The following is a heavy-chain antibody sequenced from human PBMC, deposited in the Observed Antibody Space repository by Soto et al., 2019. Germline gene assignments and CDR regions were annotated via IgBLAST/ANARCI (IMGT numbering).Heavy chain of an antibody. V-gene: IGHV4-30-4*01. D-gene: IGHD5-12*01. J-gene: IGHJ4*02. Sequence: SETLSLTCTVSGVSISSGYYYWSWIRQPPGKGLEWIGYIYYSGSTYYNPSLKSRVTISVDTSKNQFSLKLSSVTAADTAVYYCAREMATSSFDYWGQGTLVTVSS. CDR2: IYYSGST. CDR3: AREMATSSFDY. CDR1: GVSISSGYYY.